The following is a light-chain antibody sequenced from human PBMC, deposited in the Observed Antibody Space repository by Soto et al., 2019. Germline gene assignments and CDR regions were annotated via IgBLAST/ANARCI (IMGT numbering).Light chain of an antibody. CDR1: QSVSSSY. Sequence: EIVFTQSPGTLSLSPGERATLSCRASQSVSSSYLAWYQQKPGQAPRLFIYGASSRATGIPDRFSGSGSGTDFTLTISRQEPEDFAVYYCQQYGSSPPMYTFGQGTRLEIK. V-gene: IGKV3-20*01. J-gene: IGKJ5*01. CDR2: GAS. CDR3: QQYGSSPPMYT.